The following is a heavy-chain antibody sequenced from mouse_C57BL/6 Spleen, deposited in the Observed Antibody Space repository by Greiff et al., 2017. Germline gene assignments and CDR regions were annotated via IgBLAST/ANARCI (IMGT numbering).Heavy chain of an antibody. Sequence: EVNLVESGGGLVKPGGSLKLSCAASGFTFSDYGMHWVRQAPEKGLEWVAYISSGSSTIYYADTVKGRFTISRDNAKNTLFLQMTSLRSEDTAMYYCARSITTVVAFDYWGQGTTLTVSS. CDR1: GFTFSDYG. CDR2: ISSGSSTI. D-gene: IGHD1-1*01. J-gene: IGHJ2*01. V-gene: IGHV5-17*01. CDR3: ARSITTVVAFDY.